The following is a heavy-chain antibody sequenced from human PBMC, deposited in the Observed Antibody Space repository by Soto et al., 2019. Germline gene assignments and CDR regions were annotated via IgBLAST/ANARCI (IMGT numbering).Heavy chain of an antibody. V-gene: IGHV4-59*01. CDR2: IYYSGST. CDR3: AREYVQRGIAAAGTNWFDP. Sequence: SETLSLTCTVSGGSISSYYWSWIRQPPGKGLEWIGYIYYSGSTNYNPSLKSRVTISVDTSKNQFSLKLSSVTAADTAVYYCAREYVQRGIAAAGTNWFDPWGQGTLVTVSS. D-gene: IGHD6-13*01. J-gene: IGHJ5*02. CDR1: GGSISSYY.